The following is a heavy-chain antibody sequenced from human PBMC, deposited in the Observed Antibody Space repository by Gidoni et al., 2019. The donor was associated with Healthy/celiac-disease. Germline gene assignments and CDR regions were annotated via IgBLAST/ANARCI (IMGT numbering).Heavy chain of an antibody. V-gene: IGHV3-30*04. Sequence: VQLMESGGGVVQPGGSLRPSCAAPGFTFSSYAMHWVRQAPGKGLEWVAVISYDGSNKYYADSVKGRFTISRDNSKNTLYLQMNSLRAEDTAVYYCASQMSDSDYWGQGTLVTVSS. CDR1: GFTFSSYA. CDR2: ISYDGSNK. CDR3: ASQMSDSDY. J-gene: IGHJ4*02.